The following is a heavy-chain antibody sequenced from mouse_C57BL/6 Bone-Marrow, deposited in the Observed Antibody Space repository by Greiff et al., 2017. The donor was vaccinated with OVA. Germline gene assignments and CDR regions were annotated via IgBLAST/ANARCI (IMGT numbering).Heavy chain of an antibody. CDR2: IDPSDSET. D-gene: IGHD2-3*01. J-gene: IGHJ3*01. Sequence: QVQLQQPGAELVRPGSSVKLSCKASGYTFTSYWMHWVKQRPIQGLEWIGNIDPSDSETHYNQKFKDKATLTVDKSSSTAYMQLSSLTSEDSAVYYCARGYGYYVAWFAYWGQGTLVTVSA. CDR3: ARGYGYYVAWFAY. V-gene: IGHV1-52*01. CDR1: GYTFTSYW.